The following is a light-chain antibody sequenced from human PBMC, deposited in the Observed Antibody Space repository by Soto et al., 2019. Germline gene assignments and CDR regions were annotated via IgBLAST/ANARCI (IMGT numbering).Light chain of an antibody. CDR1: QNISNY. CDR2: DVS. Sequence: IVLTQSPATLSLSPGKRATLACRASQNISNYLIWYQQKPGQAPRLLIYDVSNRATGIPARFSGSGSGTDFTLTISRLEPEDFAVSDCQQRSNWTRTLGTGTKVDIK. CDR3: QQRSNWTRT. V-gene: IGKV3-11*01. J-gene: IGKJ1*01.